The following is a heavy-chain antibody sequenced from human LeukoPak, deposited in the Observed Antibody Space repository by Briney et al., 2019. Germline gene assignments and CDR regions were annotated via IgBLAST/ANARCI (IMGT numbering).Heavy chain of an antibody. CDR1: GFTFSSYS. Sequence: GGSLRLSCAASGFTFSSYSMNLVRQAPGKGLEWVSSISSSSSYIYYAASVKGRFTISRDNAKNSLYLQMNSLRAEDTAVYYCARDGTGSGWYGFYWGQGTLVTVSS. CDR2: ISSSSSYI. CDR3: ARDGTGSGWYGFY. J-gene: IGHJ4*02. D-gene: IGHD6-19*01. V-gene: IGHV3-21*01.